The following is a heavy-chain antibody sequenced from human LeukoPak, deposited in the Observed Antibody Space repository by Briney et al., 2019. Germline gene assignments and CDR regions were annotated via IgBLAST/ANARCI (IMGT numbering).Heavy chain of an antibody. V-gene: IGHV3-23*01. D-gene: IGHD6-19*01. J-gene: IGHJ4*02. Sequence: GRSLRPSCAASGFTFSSFAMSWVRPLQGRGLGWVSAIRGSGGSTYYADSVKGRFTISRDNSKNTLYLQMNSLRAEDTAVYYCAKLAGRGIWGQGTLVTVSS. CDR3: AKLAGRGI. CDR1: GFTFSSFA. CDR2: IRGSGGST.